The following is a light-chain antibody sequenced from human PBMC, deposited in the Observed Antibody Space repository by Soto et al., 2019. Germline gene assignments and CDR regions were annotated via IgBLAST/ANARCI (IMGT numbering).Light chain of an antibody. V-gene: IGKV3-11*01. CDR3: QQYGSSGT. CDR2: DAS. Sequence: VLSHFSTAMSLSPPQSATLSFRASQSISNYLAWYQQTPGQATRLLIYDASNRATGIPAWFSGSGCGTDFPLVISLLEPEDFAVYYCQQYGSSGTFGQGTKVDIK. CDR1: QSISNY. J-gene: IGKJ1*01.